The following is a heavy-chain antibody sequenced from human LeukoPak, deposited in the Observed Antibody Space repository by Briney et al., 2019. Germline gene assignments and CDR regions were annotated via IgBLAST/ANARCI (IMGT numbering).Heavy chain of an antibody. CDR1: GFTFSSYW. D-gene: IGHD4-17*01. J-gene: IGHJ4*02. Sequence: PGGSLRLSCATSGFTFSSYWMHWVRQAPGKGLVWVSRINSDGSSTSYADSVKGRFTISRDNAKNTLYLQMNSLRAEDTAVYYCARVSPEGDYDYWGQGTLVTVSS. CDR2: INSDGSST. V-gene: IGHV3-74*01. CDR3: ARVSPEGDYDY.